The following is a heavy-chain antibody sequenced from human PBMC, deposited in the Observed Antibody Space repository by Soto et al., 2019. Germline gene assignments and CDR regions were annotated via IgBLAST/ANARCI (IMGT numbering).Heavy chain of an antibody. J-gene: IGHJ4*02. CDR1: GFTFSMYW. CDR3: ASGIGVH. CDR2: ISDDGTTT. V-gene: IGHV3-74*01. D-gene: IGHD1-20*01. Sequence: PGESLKISCVVSGFTFSMYWMHWVRQVPGQSPFWVSRISDDGTTTNYADSVGGRFTISRDNAKSSLYLQMNSLRVEDTGVYYCASGIGVHWGQGIMVTVSS.